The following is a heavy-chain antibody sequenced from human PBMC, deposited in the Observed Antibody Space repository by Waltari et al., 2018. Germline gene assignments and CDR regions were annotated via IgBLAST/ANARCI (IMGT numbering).Heavy chain of an antibody. J-gene: IGHJ4*02. CDR2: VYTSGST. Sequence: HLQESGPGLVTPSETLSLTCDVSCDPITNSYWSWFRQSAGKELVWIGRVYTSGSTNYNPSLRGRITVSEDTSKNQISLKMNSVTAADTAVYYCARDRREDFGDYDPLFDYWGQGVLVTVSS. CDR1: CDPITNSY. V-gene: IGHV4-4*07. CDR3: ARDRREDFGDYDPLFDY. D-gene: IGHD4-17*01.